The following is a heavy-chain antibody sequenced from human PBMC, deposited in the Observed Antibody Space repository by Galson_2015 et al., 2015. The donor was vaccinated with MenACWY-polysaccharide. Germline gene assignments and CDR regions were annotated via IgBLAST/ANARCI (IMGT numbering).Heavy chain of an antibody. D-gene: IGHD5-18*01. CDR2: ISGGGGMI. CDR1: GFTFSTYD. CDR3: ARDRGSYDAYDI. Sequence: SLRLSCAASGFTFSTYDMNWVRQSPEKGPQWIAYISGGGGMIHHADPLKGRFTIPRDNAKDSLYLEMNSLTAEDTGLYYCARDRGSYDAYDIWGQGTVVTVSS. V-gene: IGHV3-48*03. J-gene: IGHJ3*02.